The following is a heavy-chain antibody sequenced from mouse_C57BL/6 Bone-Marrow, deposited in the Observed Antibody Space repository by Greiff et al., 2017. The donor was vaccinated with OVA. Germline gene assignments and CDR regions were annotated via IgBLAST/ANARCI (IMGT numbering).Heavy chain of an antibody. J-gene: IGHJ2*01. Sequence: VQLQQSGPGLVKPSQSLSLTCSVTGYSITSGYYWNWIRQFPGNKLEWMGYISYDGSNNYNPSLKNRISITRDTSKNQFFLKLNSVTTEDTATYYCARGLPRGYWGQGTTLTVSS. V-gene: IGHV3-6*01. CDR1: GYSITSGYY. CDR3: ARGLPRGY. CDR2: ISYDGSN. D-gene: IGHD2-10*01.